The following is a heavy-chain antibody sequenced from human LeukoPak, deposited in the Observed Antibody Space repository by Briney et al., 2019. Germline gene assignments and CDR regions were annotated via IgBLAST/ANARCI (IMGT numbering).Heavy chain of an antibody. CDR2: INQDGSQK. CDR1: GFTFSSYE. D-gene: IGHD2-21*02. V-gene: IGHV3-7*01. CDR3: VAGDWGVRDSFDL. Sequence: GGSLRLSCAASGFTFSSYEMNWVRQAPGKGLEWVANINQDGSQKYYVDSVKGRFTISRDNAKNSFFLQMSSLRAEDTSVYYCVAGDWGVRDSFDLWGRGTMVTVSS. J-gene: IGHJ3*01.